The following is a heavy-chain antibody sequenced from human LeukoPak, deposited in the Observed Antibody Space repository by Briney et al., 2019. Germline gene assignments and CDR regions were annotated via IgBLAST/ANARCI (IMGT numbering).Heavy chain of an antibody. CDR2: ISSSGSTI. CDR1: GFTFSDYY. CDR3: VRRGSSYDSSGYPHYYFDY. Sequence: GGSLRLSCAASGFTFSDYYMSWIRQAPGKGLEWVSYISSSGSTIYYADSVKGRFTISRDNAKNSLYLQMNSLRAEDTAVYYCVRRGSSYDSSGYPHYYFDYWGQGTLVTVSS. J-gene: IGHJ4*02. D-gene: IGHD3-22*01. V-gene: IGHV3-11*01.